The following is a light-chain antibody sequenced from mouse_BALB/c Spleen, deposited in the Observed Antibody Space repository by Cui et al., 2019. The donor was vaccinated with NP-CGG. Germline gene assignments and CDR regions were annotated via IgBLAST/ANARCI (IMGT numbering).Light chain of an antibody. Sequence: QAVVTPESALPTSPGETVTLTCRSSTGTVTTSNYANWVQEKPDHLFTGLIGGTNNRAPGVPARFSGSLIGDKAALNITGAQTEDEAIYFCALWYSNHWVFGGGTKLTVL. V-gene: IGLV1*01. CDR2: GTN. CDR1: TGTVTTSNY. CDR3: ALWYSNHWV. J-gene: IGLJ1*01.